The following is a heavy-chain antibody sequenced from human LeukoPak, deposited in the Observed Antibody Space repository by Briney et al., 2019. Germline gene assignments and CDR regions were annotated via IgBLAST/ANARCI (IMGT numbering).Heavy chain of an antibody. CDR3: ARVTGYRIEDYFDY. V-gene: IGHV4-59*01. J-gene: IGHJ4*02. CDR2: IYYSGST. Sequence: SETLSLTCTVSGGSISSYYWSWIRQPPGKGLEWIGYIYYSGSTNYNPSLKSRVTISVETSKSEFSLKLRSVTAADTAVYYCARVTGYRIEDYFDYWGQGTLVTVSS. D-gene: IGHD6-13*01. CDR1: GGSISSYY.